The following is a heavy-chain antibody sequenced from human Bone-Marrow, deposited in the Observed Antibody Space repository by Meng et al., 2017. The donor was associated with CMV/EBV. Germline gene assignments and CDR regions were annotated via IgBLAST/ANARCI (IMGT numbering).Heavy chain of an antibody. V-gene: IGHV3-21*01. Sequence: GGSLRLSCAASGFTFSSYSMNWVRQAPGKGLEWVSSISSSSSYIYYADSVKGRFTISRDNAKNSLYLQMNSLRAEDTAVYYFARDFRAFYGVPQTYYYYYYGNDV. CDR3: ARDFRAFYGVPQTYYYYYYGNDV. CDR2: ISSSSSYI. D-gene: IGHD3-3*01. J-gene: IGHJ6*01. CDR1: GFTFSSYS.